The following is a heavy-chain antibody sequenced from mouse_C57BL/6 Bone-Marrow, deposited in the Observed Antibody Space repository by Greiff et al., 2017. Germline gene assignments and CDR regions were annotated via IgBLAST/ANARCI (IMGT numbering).Heavy chain of an antibody. CDR2: IYPGDGDT. CDR3: ARDGYGSHYAMDY. D-gene: IGHD1-1*01. Sequence: QVQLQQSGPELVKPGASVKISCKASGYAFSSSWMNWVKQRPGKGLEWIGRIYPGDGDTNYNGKFKGKATLTADTSSSTAYMQLSSLTSEDSAVYYCARDGYGSHYAMDYWGQGTSVTVSS. CDR1: GYAFSSSW. J-gene: IGHJ4*01. V-gene: IGHV1-82*01.